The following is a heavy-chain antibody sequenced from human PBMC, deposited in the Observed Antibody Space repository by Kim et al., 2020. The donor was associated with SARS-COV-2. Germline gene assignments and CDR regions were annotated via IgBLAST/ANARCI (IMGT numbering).Heavy chain of an antibody. CDR3: ARLQAGATGTTEDYYYYGMDV. V-gene: IGHV3-48*02. D-gene: IGHD1-1*01. J-gene: IGHJ6*02. CDR2: ISSSSSTI. CDR1: GFTFSSYS. Sequence: GGSLRLSCAASGFTFSSYSMNWVRQAPGKGLEWVSYISSSSSTIYYADSVKGRFTISRDNAKNSLYLQMNSLRDEDTAVYYCARLQAGATGTTEDYYYYGMDVWGQGTTVTVSS.